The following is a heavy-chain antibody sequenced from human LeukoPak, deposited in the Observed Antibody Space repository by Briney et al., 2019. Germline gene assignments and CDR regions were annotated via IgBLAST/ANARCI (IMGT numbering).Heavy chain of an antibody. Sequence: PGGSLRLSCAASGFTFSSYAMHWVRQAPGKGLEWVAFIWPDGSKKYYADSVEGRFTISRDNSKSTLSLQMNSLRPEDTALYFCAKISSSAEPNFDYWGQGTLLTVSS. D-gene: IGHD1-14*01. CDR1: GFTFSSYA. V-gene: IGHV3-30*02. J-gene: IGHJ4*02. CDR2: IWPDGSKK. CDR3: AKISSSAEPNFDY.